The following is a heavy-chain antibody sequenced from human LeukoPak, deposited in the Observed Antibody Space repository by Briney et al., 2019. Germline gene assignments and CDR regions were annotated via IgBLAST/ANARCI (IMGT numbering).Heavy chain of an antibody. CDR2: MNPNSGNT. J-gene: IGHJ2*01. CDR1: GYTFTSYD. Sequence: ASVKVSCKASGYTFTSYDINWVRQAAGQGLEWMGWMNPNSGNTGYAQKFQGRVTMTRNTSISTADMELSSLRSEDTAVYYCARGAPDSKWGYFDLWGRGTLVTVSS. CDR3: ARGAPDSKWGYFDL. D-gene: IGHD1-26*01. V-gene: IGHV1-8*01.